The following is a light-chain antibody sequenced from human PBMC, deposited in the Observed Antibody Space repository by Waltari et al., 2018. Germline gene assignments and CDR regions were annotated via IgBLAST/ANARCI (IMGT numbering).Light chain of an antibody. CDR3: SSHTTTSTLV. V-gene: IGLV2-14*03. J-gene: IGLJ2*01. CDR1: SADIGIYNY. CDR2: DVT. Sequence: QSALHQPAAMSGSPGQSITMSCPGTSADIGIYNYFSGYQHHPGEAPKLIIFDVTKRPSGISDRFSGSKSGNTASLTISGLQTEDEGHYYCSSHTTTSTLVFGGGTKLTVL.